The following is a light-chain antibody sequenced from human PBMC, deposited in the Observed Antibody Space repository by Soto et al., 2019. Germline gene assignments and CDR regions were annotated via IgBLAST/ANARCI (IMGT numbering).Light chain of an antibody. V-gene: IGKV1D-8*01. Sequence: VIWMTQSPSLLSASTGDRVTISCRVSQGISSYLAWYQQKPGKAPEVLIYAASTLQSGVPSRFSGSGSGTDFTLTISSLQSEDFATYYCQQYYSFPPAFGPGTKLDIK. J-gene: IGKJ3*01. CDR1: QGISSY. CDR3: QQYYSFPPA. CDR2: AAS.